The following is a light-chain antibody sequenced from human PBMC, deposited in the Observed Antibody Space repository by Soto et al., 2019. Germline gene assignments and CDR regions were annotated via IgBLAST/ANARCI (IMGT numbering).Light chain of an antibody. Sequence: QSVLTQPASGSGSPGQSITISCTCTSSDIGNYDYVSWYQQHPGKAPKLLISEVSNRPSGVSYRFSGSKSGTTASLTISVLPGEDEADFYCISSTRTSSYVFGGGRTVTVL. J-gene: IGLJ1*01. CDR1: SSDIGNYDY. CDR2: EVS. CDR3: ISSTRTSSYV. V-gene: IGLV2-14*01.